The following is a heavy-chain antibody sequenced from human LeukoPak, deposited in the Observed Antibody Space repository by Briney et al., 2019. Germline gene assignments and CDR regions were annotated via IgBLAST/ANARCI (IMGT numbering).Heavy chain of an antibody. CDR3: ARDTTGEMISGDY. CDR1: GGSISSSSYY. Sequence: SETLSLTCTVSGGSISSSSYYWGWIRQPPGKGLEWIGSIYYSGSTYYNPSLKSRVTISVDTSKNQFSLKLSSVTAADPAVYYCARDTTGEMISGDYWGRGTLVTVSS. CDR2: IYYSGST. J-gene: IGHJ4*02. D-gene: IGHD5-24*01. V-gene: IGHV4-39*07.